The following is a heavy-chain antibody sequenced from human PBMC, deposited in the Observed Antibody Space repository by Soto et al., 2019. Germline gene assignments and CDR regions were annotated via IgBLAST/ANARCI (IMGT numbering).Heavy chain of an antibody. V-gene: IGHV1-18*04. CDR2: ISAYSGNT. Sequence: QVTLVQSGPEVKKPGASVRVSCRASGNSFTDYGVSWVRQAPGQGLEWMGWISAYSGNTHYAQKFQDRVTMTTDASTTKAYMELRSLTSDDTAVYYCARAAKTFGVVTKIDFWGQGALVTVSS. CDR3: ARAAKTFGVVTKIDF. D-gene: IGHD3-16*01. CDR1: GNSFTDYG. J-gene: IGHJ4*02.